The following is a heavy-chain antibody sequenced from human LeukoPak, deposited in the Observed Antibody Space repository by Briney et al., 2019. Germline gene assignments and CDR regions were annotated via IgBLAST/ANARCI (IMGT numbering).Heavy chain of an antibody. CDR2: ITYDGRTT. Sequence: GGSLRLSCAGSAFTLSSHSMHWVRQAPGKGLVWLAAITYDGRTTYYADSVKGRFTISKDTSKNTPYLEMDSLRPEDTAVYYCAKDVSQAWQLLGHWGQGTLVTVFS. CDR3: AKDVSQAWQLLGH. V-gene: IGHV3-30*04. D-gene: IGHD2-2*01. CDR1: AFTLSSHS. J-gene: IGHJ4*02.